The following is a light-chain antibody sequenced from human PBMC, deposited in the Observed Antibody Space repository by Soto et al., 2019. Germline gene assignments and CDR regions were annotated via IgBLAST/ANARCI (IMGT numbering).Light chain of an antibody. J-gene: IGLJ2*01. CDR3: CSFEVGSTLV. V-gene: IGLV2-23*01. CDR2: EGS. Sequence: QSALTQPASVSGSPGQSITISCTGTSSDVGTYNLASWHQHHPGKAPKLIIYEGSKRPSGVSNRFSGSKSGNTASLTISGLQAEDEADYYCCSFEVGSTLVFGGGTKLTVL. CDR1: SSDVGTYNL.